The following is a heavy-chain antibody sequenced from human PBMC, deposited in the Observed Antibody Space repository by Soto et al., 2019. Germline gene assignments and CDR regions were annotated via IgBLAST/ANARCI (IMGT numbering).Heavy chain of an antibody. CDR2: TSYDGTYT. J-gene: IGHJ6*02. CDR1: GFTFNIFA. CDR3: TKDRQPLAFGYGLDV. Sequence: QVPLVESGGGVVQPGRSLRLSCAASGFTFNIFAMHWVRQAPGKGLEWVATTSYDGTYTFYAGSVEGRFTISRDDSNDTLFLLLSGLRPEDTAVYYCTKDRQPLAFGYGLDVWGQGTTVTVSS. D-gene: IGHD2-21*01. V-gene: IGHV3-30*18.